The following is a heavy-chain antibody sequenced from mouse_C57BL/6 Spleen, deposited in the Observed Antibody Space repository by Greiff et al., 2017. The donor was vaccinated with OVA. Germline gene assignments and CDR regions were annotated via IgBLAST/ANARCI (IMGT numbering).Heavy chain of an antibody. CDR1: GYTFTEYT. J-gene: IGHJ2*01. CDR2: FYPGSGSI. V-gene: IGHV1-62-2*01. CDR3: ARHGYYGNYLYYFDY. Sequence: VKLMESGAELVKPGASVKLSCKASGYTFTEYTIHWVKQRSGQGLEWIGWFYPGSGSIKYNEKFKDKATLTADKSSSTVYMELSRLTSEDSAVYFCARHGYYGNYLYYFDYWGQGTTLTVSS. D-gene: IGHD2-1*01.